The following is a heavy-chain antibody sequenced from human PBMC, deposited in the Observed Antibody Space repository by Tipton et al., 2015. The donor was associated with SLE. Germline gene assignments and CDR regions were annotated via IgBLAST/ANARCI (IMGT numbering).Heavy chain of an antibody. CDR1: GFTFSSYS. Sequence: SLRLSCAASGFTFSSYSMNWVRQAPGKGLEWVSYISSSRSTIYYADSVKGRLTISRDNAKNSLYLQMNSLRAEDTAVYYCARDLDSSLGYWGQGTLVTVSS. J-gene: IGHJ4*02. CDR3: ARDLDSSLGY. V-gene: IGHV3-48*01. CDR2: ISSSRSTI. D-gene: IGHD6-6*01.